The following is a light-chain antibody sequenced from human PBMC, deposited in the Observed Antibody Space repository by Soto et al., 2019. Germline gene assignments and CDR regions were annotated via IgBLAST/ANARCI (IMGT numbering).Light chain of an antibody. CDR2: DAS. Sequence: EIVLTQSPATLSLSPGERATLSCRASQSVSSYLAWYQQKPGQAPRLLIYDASNRATGIPARFSGSGSGTDFTLTISSLEPEDFAVYYCQQRSNLPRITFGQGKRLEIK. J-gene: IGKJ5*01. V-gene: IGKV3-11*01. CDR1: QSVSSY. CDR3: QQRSNLPRIT.